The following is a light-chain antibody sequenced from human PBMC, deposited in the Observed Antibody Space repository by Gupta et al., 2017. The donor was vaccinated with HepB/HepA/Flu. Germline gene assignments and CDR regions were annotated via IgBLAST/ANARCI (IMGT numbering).Light chain of an antibody. V-gene: IGKV1-33*01. J-gene: IGKJ4*01. CDR3: QQYDNLLT. CDR2: DAS. Sequence: MTQSASSLSPSVGDIVTITRQASQHISNYLHWYQQKPGKATKLVIYDASKLEKGVPPRLSGSGLGQDFTFTISSRQHEDLAKYYWQQYDNLLTFGGGTKVEIK. CDR1: QHISNY.